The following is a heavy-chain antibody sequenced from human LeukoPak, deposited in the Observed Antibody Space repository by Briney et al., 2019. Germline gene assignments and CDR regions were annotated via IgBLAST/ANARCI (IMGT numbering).Heavy chain of an antibody. D-gene: IGHD3-22*01. Sequence: SETLSLTCTVSGDSISSTNYNWGWIRQPPGKRLEWIASFYYSGNTYYNPSLKSRVVISADTSKNQFSLKLSSVTAADTAVYYCARGRRYDSSGYKTSGWYFDLWGRGTLVTVSS. J-gene: IGHJ2*01. CDR2: FYYSGNT. V-gene: IGHV4-39*07. CDR1: GDSISSTNYN. CDR3: ARGRRYDSSGYKTSGWYFDL.